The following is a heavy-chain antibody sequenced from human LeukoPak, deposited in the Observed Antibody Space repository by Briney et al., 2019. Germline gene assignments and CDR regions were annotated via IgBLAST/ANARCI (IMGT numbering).Heavy chain of an antibody. Sequence: ASVKVSCKASGGTFSSYAISWVRQAPGQGLEWMGRIIPIFGTANYAQEFQGRVTITTDESTSTAYMELSSLRSEDTAVYYCASRIAVAGTPLDYWGQGTLVTVSS. CDR3: ASRIAVAGTPLDY. CDR1: GGTFSSYA. D-gene: IGHD6-19*01. CDR2: IIPIFGTA. V-gene: IGHV1-69*05. J-gene: IGHJ4*02.